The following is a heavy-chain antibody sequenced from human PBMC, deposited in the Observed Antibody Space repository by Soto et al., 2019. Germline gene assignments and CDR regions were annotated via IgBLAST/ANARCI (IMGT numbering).Heavy chain of an antibody. D-gene: IGHD2-2*01. J-gene: IGHJ4*02. CDR1: GFTFSSYA. Sequence: GGSLRLSCAASGFTFSSYAMSWVRQAPGKGLEWVSAISGSGGSTYYADSVKGRFTISRDNSKNTLYLQMNSLRAEDTAGYYCAKVDRELGYCSSTSCYQLDYWGQGTLVTVSS. CDR2: ISGSGGST. CDR3: AKVDRELGYCSSTSCYQLDY. V-gene: IGHV3-23*01.